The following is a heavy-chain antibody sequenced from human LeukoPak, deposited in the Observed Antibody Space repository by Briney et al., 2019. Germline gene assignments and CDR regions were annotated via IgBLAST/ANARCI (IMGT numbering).Heavy chain of an antibody. Sequence: GGSLRLSRAASGFTFSSYSMNWVRQAPGKGLEWVSSISSSSSYIYYADSVKGRFTISRDNAKNSLYLQMNSLRAEDTAVYYCARDGHYYDSSGYLDYWGQGTLVTVSS. J-gene: IGHJ4*02. D-gene: IGHD3-22*01. CDR3: ARDGHYYDSSGYLDY. CDR2: ISSSSSYI. V-gene: IGHV3-21*01. CDR1: GFTFSSYS.